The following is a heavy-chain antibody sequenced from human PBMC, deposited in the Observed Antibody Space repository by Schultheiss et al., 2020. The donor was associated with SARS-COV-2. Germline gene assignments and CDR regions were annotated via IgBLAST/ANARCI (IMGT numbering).Heavy chain of an antibody. Sequence: GGSLRLSCTASGFTFTNAWMSWVRQAPGKGLEWVGRIQSKNDGGTTDYAAPVKGRFTISRDDSKNTLYLQMNSLKTEDTAVYYCTTQQLVFDYWGQGTLVTVSS. D-gene: IGHD6-13*01. CDR1: GFTFTNAW. CDR2: IQSKNDGGTT. CDR3: TTQQLVFDY. V-gene: IGHV3-15*01. J-gene: IGHJ4*02.